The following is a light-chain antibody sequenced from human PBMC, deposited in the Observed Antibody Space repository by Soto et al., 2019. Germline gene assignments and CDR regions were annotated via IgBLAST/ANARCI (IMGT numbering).Light chain of an antibody. J-gene: IGLJ1*01. CDR3: SSYTSSSIPYV. CDR2: DVS. CDR1: SSDVGGYNY. V-gene: IGLV2-14*03. Sequence: ALTQPASVSGSPGQSITISCTGTSSDVGGYNYVSWYQQHPGKAPKLMIYDVSNRPSGVSNRFSGSKSGNTASLTISGLQAEDEADYYCSSYTSSSIPYVFGTGTKVTVL.